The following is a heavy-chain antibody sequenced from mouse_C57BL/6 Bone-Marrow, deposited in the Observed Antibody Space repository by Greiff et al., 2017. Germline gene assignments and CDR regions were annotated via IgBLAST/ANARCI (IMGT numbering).Heavy chain of an antibody. CDR2: IDPSDSYT. D-gene: IGHD3-2*02. Sequence: QVQLQQSGAELVKPGASVKLSCKASGYTFTSYWMHWVKQRPGQGLEWIGEIDPSDSYTNYNQKFKGKSTLTVDKSSSTAYMQLSSLTSEDSAVYYCARKETAQATTDYWGQGTTLTVSS. CDR1: GYTFTSYW. V-gene: IGHV1-69*01. CDR3: ARKETAQATTDY. J-gene: IGHJ2*01.